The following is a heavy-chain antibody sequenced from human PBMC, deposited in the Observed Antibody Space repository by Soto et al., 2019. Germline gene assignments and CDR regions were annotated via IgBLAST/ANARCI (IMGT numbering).Heavy chain of an antibody. CDR1: GGTFSSYA. D-gene: IGHD2-2*01. J-gene: IGHJ6*02. CDR2: IIPLFGTT. CDR3: AREGNVECASTTCDVYCYGMDV. Sequence: QVQLVQSGAEVKKPGSSVKVSCKASGGTFSSYAISWVRQAPGQGLEWMGGIIPLFGTTNYAQKFQGSVTITADEPTRTAYMALSSLRSEDAAVYYCAREGNVECASTTCDVYCYGMDVWGQGSTDTVSS. V-gene: IGHV1-69*12.